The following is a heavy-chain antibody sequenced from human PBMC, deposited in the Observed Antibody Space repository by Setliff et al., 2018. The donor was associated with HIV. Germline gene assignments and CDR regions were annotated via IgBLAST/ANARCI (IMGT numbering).Heavy chain of an antibody. Sequence: GESLKISCKGSGYNFNSHWIGWVRQMPGKSLDWLGIIFPGDSDTRYNPSFEGQVTISADKSIGTAYLQWSSLKASDTAIYYCTRQGDFGQWGDYWGQGAQVTVS. D-gene: IGHD4-17*01. V-gene: IGHV5-51*01. CDR1: GYNFNSHW. CDR2: IFPGDSDT. J-gene: IGHJ4*02. CDR3: TRQGDFGQWGDY.